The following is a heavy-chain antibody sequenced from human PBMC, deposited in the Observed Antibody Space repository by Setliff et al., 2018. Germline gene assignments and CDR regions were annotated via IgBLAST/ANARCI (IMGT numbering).Heavy chain of an antibody. V-gene: IGHV4-39*01. D-gene: IGHD3-10*01. J-gene: IGHJ5*02. CDR1: GGSISSDNYY. Sequence: SETLSLTCTVSGGSISSDNYYWGWIRQPPGKGLEWIGTLSYNGNAYYTPSLKSRVTISIDTSKNQFSLKLSSVTAADTAVYYCARHKVIKKEFIRLTWFDPWGQGTPVTVSS. CDR2: LSYNGNA. CDR3: ARHKVIKKEFIRLTWFDP.